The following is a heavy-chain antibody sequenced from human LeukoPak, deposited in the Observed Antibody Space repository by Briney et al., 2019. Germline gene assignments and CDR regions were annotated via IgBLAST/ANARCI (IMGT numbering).Heavy chain of an antibody. CDR1: GGSISSYY. D-gene: IGHD6-19*01. CDR2: IYYSGST. J-gene: IGHJ4*02. V-gene: IGHV4-59*01. CDR3: ARGLAVSGRSSLDF. Sequence: SETLSLTCSVSGGSISSYYWSWIRQPPGKGLEWIGYIYYSGSTHYNPSLKSRVTITVDTSKNQFSLKLSSVTAADTAVYFCARGLAVSGRSSLDFWGQRTLVTVSS.